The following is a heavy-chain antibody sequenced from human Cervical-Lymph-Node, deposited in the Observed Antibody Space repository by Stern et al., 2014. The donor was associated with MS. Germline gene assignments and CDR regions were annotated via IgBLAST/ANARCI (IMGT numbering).Heavy chain of an antibody. V-gene: IGHV4-31*03. J-gene: IGHJ4*02. Sequence: QVQLQESGPGLVKPSQTLSLTCTVSGGSISSGGYSWSWLRPHHGQGLEWIGHIYCSGSTYYNPSLKRRVTISGDTSKNQFSLKLSSVTAADTAVYYCARGSSIAARPSFDYWGQGTLGTVSS. CDR3: ARGSSIAARPSFDY. CDR2: IYCSGST. D-gene: IGHD6-6*01. CDR1: GGSISSGGYS.